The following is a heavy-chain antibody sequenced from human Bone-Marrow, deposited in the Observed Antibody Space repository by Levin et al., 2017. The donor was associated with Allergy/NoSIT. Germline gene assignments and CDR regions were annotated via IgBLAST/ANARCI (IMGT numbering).Heavy chain of an antibody. D-gene: IGHD6-13*01. CDR3: TTGMLAAGTNY. J-gene: IGHJ4*02. CDR1: GFIFTNAW. V-gene: IGHV3-15*07. CDR2: IKSKSDGGTT. Sequence: KTGGSLRLSCAASGFIFTNAWMTWVRQAPGKGLEWVGRIKSKSDGGTTDYVAPVKGRFTISRDDSKNTLYLEMNSLKTEDTAVYYCTTGMLAAGTNYWGQGTLVTVSS.